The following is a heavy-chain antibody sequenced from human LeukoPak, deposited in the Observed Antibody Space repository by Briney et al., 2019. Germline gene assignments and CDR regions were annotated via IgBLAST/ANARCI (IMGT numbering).Heavy chain of an antibody. D-gene: IGHD6-19*01. CDR3: AKGSVSQWLAFDS. V-gene: IGHV3-23*01. CDR1: GFTFSSYA. CDR2: ISASGSNT. Sequence: GGSLRLSCAASGFTFSSYAMSWVRLAPGKGLEWVSAISASGSNTYYADSVKGRFTISRDNSKNTLYLQMNSLTAEDTAVYFCAKGSVSQWLAFDSWGQGTLVTVSS. J-gene: IGHJ5*01.